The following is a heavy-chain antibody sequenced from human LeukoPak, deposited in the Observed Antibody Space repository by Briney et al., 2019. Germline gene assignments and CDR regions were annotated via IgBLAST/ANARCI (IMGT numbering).Heavy chain of an antibody. Sequence: ASVKISCKVSGYTFTDYYMHWVQQAPGKGLEWMGLVDPEDGETIYAEKFQGRVTITADTSTDTAYMELSSLRSEDTAVYYCXTVNRFGELSGYYYYMXXWGKXTTXT. CDR2: VDPEDGET. J-gene: IGHJ6*03. CDR1: GYTFTDYY. V-gene: IGHV1-69-2*01. CDR3: XTVNRFGELSGYYYYMXX. D-gene: IGHD3-10*01.